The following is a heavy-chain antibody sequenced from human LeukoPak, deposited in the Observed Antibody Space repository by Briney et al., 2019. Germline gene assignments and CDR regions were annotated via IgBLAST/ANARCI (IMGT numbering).Heavy chain of an antibody. D-gene: IGHD2-2*01. V-gene: IGHV1-18*01. CDR1: GYTFTSYG. Sequence: GASVKVSCKSSGYTFTSYGISWVREAPGQGLEWMGWISAYNGNTNYAQKLQGRVTMTTDTSTSTAYMELRSLRSDDTAVYYCARRKDIVVVPAASELDYWGQGTLVTVSS. CDR2: ISAYNGNT. J-gene: IGHJ4*02. CDR3: ARRKDIVVVPAASELDY.